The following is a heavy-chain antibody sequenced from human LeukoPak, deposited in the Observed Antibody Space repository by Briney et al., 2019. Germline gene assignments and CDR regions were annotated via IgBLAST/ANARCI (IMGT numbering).Heavy chain of an antibody. CDR2: IIPMFGTA. CDR1: GGTFNSYA. D-gene: IGHD5-18*01. J-gene: IGHJ6*03. V-gene: IGHV1-69*05. Sequence: SVNVSCKASGGTFNSYAISWVRQAPGQGLEWMGGIIPMFGTANYAQKFQGRVTITTDESTSTAYMELSSLRSEDTAMYYCARDQGRGYSSGPYYYYYYMDVWGKGTTVTVSS. CDR3: ARDQGRGYSSGPYYYYYYMDV.